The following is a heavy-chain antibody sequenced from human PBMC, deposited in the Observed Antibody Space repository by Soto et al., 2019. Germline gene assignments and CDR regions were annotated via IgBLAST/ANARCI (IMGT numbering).Heavy chain of an antibody. V-gene: IGHV1-69*13. CDR3: ASGFHGDYEPYYYYGMDV. J-gene: IGHJ6*02. Sequence: GXSVKVCCKASVGTFSSYAISWVRQAPGQGLEWMGGIIPIFGTANYAQKFQGRVTITADESTSTAYMELSSLRSEDTAVYYCASGFHGDYEPYYYYGMDVWGQGTTVTVSS. CDR2: IIPIFGTA. CDR1: VGTFSSYA. D-gene: IGHD4-17*01.